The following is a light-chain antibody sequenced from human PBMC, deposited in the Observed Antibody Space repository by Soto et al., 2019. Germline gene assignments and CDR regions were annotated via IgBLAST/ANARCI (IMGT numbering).Light chain of an antibody. Sequence: EIVLTQSQDTVSLSPGERATLSCRASQSVSSSYLAWYQQKPGQAPRLLIYGASRRATGIPDRFSGSGSGTDFTLTISRLEPEDFAVYYCQQYGSSPLTFGPGTKVDIK. J-gene: IGKJ3*01. V-gene: IGKV3-20*01. CDR2: GAS. CDR1: QSVSSSY. CDR3: QQYGSSPLT.